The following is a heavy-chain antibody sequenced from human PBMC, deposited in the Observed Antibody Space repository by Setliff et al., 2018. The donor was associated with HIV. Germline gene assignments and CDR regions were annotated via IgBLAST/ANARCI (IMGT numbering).Heavy chain of an antibody. J-gene: IGHJ1*01. Sequence: GGSLRLSCAASGFTFSSYGMHWVRQAPGKGLEWVAFIRYDGSNKYYADSVKGRFTISRDNSKNTLYLQMNSLRAEDTAVYYCAKDARWYGDYSDYDYFQHWGQGTLVTVSS. CDR1: GFTFSSYG. CDR2: IRYDGSNK. V-gene: IGHV3-30*02. CDR3: AKDARWYGDYSDYDYFQH. D-gene: IGHD4-17*01.